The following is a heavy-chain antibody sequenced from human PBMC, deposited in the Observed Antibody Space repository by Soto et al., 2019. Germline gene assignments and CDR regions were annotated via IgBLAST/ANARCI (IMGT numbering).Heavy chain of an antibody. CDR2: INQDGSEE. Sequence: EVQLVESGGGLVQPGGSLRLSCAASGFTFSSYWMSWVRQAPGKGLEWVANINQDGSEEYYVDSVKGRFTISRDNAKNSLYLQMNSLRDEDTAVYYCAKAPRGSGRDYYFDSWGQGTLITVSS. J-gene: IGHJ4*02. CDR1: GFTFSSYW. CDR3: AKAPRGSGRDYYFDS. V-gene: IGHV3-7*04. D-gene: IGHD3-10*01.